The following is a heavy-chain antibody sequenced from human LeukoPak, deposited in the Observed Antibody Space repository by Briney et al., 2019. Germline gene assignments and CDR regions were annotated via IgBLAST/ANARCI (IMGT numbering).Heavy chain of an antibody. D-gene: IGHD3-22*01. CDR1: GFTFSSYW. V-gene: IGHV3-7*04. J-gene: IGHJ4*02. CDR3: ASDDFSGYSY. Sequence: GGSLRLSCAASGFTFSSYWMSWVRQAPGKGLEWVANIKQDGGDENYVVSVKGRFTISRDNAKNSLYLQMNSLRVDDTAVYYCASDDFSGYSYWGQGTPVTVSS. CDR2: IKQDGGDE.